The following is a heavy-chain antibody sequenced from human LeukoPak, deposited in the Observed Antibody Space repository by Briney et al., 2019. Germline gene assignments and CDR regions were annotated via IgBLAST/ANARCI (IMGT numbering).Heavy chain of an antibody. D-gene: IGHD4-17*01. CDR3: ARGFYGRLDYYGMDV. CDR1: GFTFSSYW. Sequence: GGSLRLSCAASGFTFSSYWMHWVRQAPGKGLVWVSRINSDGSSTSYADSVKGRFTISSDNAKNTLYLQMNSLRAEDTAVYYCARGFYGRLDYYGMDVWGQGTTVTVSS. CDR2: INSDGSST. J-gene: IGHJ6*02. V-gene: IGHV3-74*01.